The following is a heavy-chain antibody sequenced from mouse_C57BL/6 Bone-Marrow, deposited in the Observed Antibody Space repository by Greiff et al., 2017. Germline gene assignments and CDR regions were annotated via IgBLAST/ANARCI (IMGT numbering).Heavy chain of an antibody. V-gene: IGHV8-12*01. D-gene: IGHD1-1*01. J-gene: IGHJ2*01. CDR3: ARYYYGSSYGYFDY. CDR2: IYWDDDK. Sequence: VKLMESGPGILQSSQTLSLTCSFSGFSLSTSGMGVSWIRQPSGKGLEWLAHIYWDDDKRYNPSLKSRLTISKDTSRNQVFLKITSVDTADTATYYCARYYYGSSYGYFDYWGQGTTLTVSS. CDR1: GFSLSTSGMG.